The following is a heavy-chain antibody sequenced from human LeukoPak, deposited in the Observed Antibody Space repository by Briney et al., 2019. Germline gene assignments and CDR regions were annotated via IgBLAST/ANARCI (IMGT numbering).Heavy chain of an antibody. V-gene: IGHV4-34*01. CDR3: ARVTYYYDSSGYRPASNFDY. D-gene: IGHD3-22*01. CDR1: GGSFSGYY. Sequence: SETLSLTCAVYGGSFSGYYWGWIRQPPGKGLEWIGEINHSGSTNYNPSLKSRVTISVDTSKNQFSLKLSSVTAADTAVYYCARVTYYYDSSGYRPASNFDYWGQGTLVTVSS. CDR2: INHSGST. J-gene: IGHJ4*02.